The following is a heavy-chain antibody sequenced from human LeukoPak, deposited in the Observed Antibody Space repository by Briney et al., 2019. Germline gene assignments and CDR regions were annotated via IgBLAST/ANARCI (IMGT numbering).Heavy chain of an antibody. CDR2: IWYDGSNK. V-gene: IGHV3-33*01. D-gene: IGHD5-12*01. CDR1: GFTFSSYG. CDR3: ARSDSGYVRFDY. J-gene: IGHJ4*02. Sequence: GGSLRLSCAASGFTFSSYGMHWARQAPGKGLEWVAVIWYDGSNKYYADSVKGRFTISRDNSKNTLYLQMNSLRAEDTAVYYCARSDSGYVRFDYWGQGTLVTVSS.